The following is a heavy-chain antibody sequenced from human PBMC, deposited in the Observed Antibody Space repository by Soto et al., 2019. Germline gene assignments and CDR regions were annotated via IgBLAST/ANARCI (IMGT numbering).Heavy chain of an antibody. J-gene: IGHJ6*02. Sequence: SGPTLVNPTETLTLTCTFSGFSLTSPGMCVSWIRQPPGKALEWLALIERDDDDKYYSTSLKTRLTISKDNRKNQVVLTMANMDPADTGTYYCARSIRGPRRFNGMDVWGQGT. CDR3: ARSIRGPRRFNGMDV. CDR1: GFSLTSPGMC. D-gene: IGHD1-20*01. CDR2: IERDDDDK. V-gene: IGHV2-70*13.